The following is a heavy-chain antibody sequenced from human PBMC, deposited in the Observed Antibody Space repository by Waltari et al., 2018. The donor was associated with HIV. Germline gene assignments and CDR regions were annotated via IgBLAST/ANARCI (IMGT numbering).Heavy chain of an antibody. J-gene: IGHJ5*02. CDR3: ATEAYWEAGRVMGGWFDP. CDR1: GYTLTELS. V-gene: IGHV1-24*01. CDR2: FDPEDGET. Sequence: QVQLVQSGAEVKKPGASVKVSCKVSGYTLTELSMHWVRQAPGNGLEWMGGFDPEDGETIYAQKFQGRVTMTEDTSTDTAYMELSSLRSEDTAMYYCATEAYWEAGRVMGGWFDPWGQGTLVTVSS. D-gene: IGHD6-19*01.